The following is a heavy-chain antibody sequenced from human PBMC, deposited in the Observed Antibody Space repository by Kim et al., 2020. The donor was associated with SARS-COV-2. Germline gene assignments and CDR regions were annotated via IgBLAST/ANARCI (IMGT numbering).Heavy chain of an antibody. CDR2: IYYSGST. CDR3: ARVKVREANFAVIAEYYF. J-gene: IGHJ4*01. V-gene: IGHV4-59*01. D-gene: IGHD3-10*01. Sequence: SETLFLTCTVSGGSISSYYWSWIRQPPGKGLEWIGYIYYSGSTNYNPSLKSRVTISVDTSKNQFSLKLSSVTAADTAVYYCARVKVREANFAVIAEYYF. CDR1: GGSISSYY.